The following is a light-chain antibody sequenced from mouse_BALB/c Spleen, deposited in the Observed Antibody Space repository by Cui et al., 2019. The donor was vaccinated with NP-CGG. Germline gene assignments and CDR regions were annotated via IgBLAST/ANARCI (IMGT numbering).Light chain of an antibody. V-gene: IGLV1*01. CDR3: ALWYSNHWV. CDR1: TGAVTTSNY. CDR2: GTN. J-gene: IGLJ1*01. Sequence: VVTQESALTTSPGETVTFTCRSSTGAVTTSNYANWVQKKPDHLFTGLIGGTNNRTPGVPARFSGSLIGDKAALTITGAQTEDEAIYFCALWYSNHWVFGGGTKLTVL.